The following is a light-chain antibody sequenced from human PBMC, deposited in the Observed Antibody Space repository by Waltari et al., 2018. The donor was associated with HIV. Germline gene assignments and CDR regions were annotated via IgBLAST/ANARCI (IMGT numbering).Light chain of an antibody. V-gene: IGLV2-14*01. J-gene: IGLJ2*01. CDR2: EVS. Sequence: QSALTQPASVSRSPGPSITIPCTGTSSDVGGYNDVSWYQQHPGKAPKLMIYEVSNRPSGVSNRFSGSKSGNTASLTISGLQAEDEADYYCSSYTSSSTVVFGGGTKLTVL. CDR3: SSYTSSSTVV. CDR1: SSDVGGYND.